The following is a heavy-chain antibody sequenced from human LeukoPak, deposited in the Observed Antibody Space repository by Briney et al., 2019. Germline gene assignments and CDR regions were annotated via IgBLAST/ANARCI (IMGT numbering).Heavy chain of an antibody. Sequence: GGSLRLSCAASGFTFSGHWMYWVRQAPGKGLVWVSHTNNDGSYIRYADSVKGRFTISRDNAKNSLYLQMDSLRVEDTAIYYCAKDIVAAGLFFDYWGQGTLVTVSS. CDR2: TNNDGSYI. V-gene: IGHV3-74*01. CDR3: AKDIVAAGLFFDY. D-gene: IGHD6-13*01. CDR1: GFTFSGHW. J-gene: IGHJ4*02.